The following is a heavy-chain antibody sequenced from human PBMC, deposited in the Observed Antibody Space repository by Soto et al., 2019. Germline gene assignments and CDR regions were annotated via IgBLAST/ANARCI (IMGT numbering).Heavy chain of an antibody. J-gene: IGHJ4*02. CDR3: AHRHQQLVKVSEYYFDY. CDR1: GFSLSTSGVG. CDR2: IYWDDDK. V-gene: IGHV2-5*02. Sequence: ESGPTLVNPTQTLTLTCTFSGFSLSTSGVGVGWIRQPPGKALEWLALIYWDDDKRYSPSLKSRLTITKDTSKNQVVLTMTNMDPVDTATYYCAHRHQQLVKVSEYYFDYWGQGTLVTVSS. D-gene: IGHD6-13*01.